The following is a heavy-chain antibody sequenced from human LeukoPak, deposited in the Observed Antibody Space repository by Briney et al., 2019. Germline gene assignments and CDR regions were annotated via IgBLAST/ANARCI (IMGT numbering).Heavy chain of an antibody. J-gene: IGHJ4*02. V-gene: IGHV4-34*01. CDR3: SRGGSVLRYFEDFDY. D-gene: IGHD3-9*01. CDR1: GGSFSGYY. Sequence: SETLSLTCAVYGGSFSGYYWSWIRQPPGKGLEWIGEINHSGSTNYNPSLKSRVTISVDTSKNQFSLKLSSVTAADTAVYYCSRGGSVLRYFEDFDYWGRGTLVTVSS. CDR2: INHSGST.